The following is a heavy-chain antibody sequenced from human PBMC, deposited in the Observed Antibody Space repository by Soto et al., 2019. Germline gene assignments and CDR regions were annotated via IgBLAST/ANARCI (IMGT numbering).Heavy chain of an antibody. D-gene: IGHD2-15*01. CDR1: GFTFSSYG. J-gene: IGHJ6*02. CDR2: IWYDGSNK. Sequence: GGSLRLSCAASGFTFSSYGMHWVRQAPGKGLEWVAVIWYDGSNKYYADSVKGRFTISRDNSKNTLYLQMNSLRAEDTAVYYCARDSRVVVASQQTNYYYYYGMDVWGQGTTVTVSS. CDR3: ARDSRVVVASQQTNYYYYYGMDV. V-gene: IGHV3-33*01.